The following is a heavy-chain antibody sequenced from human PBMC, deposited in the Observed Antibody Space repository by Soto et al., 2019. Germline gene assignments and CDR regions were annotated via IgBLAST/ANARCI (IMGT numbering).Heavy chain of an antibody. CDR2: ISIRGGDE. J-gene: IGHJ2*01. CDR3: QAPAVL. V-gene: IGHV3-30*03. CDR1: GFTFSSYA. D-gene: IGHD6-19*01. Sequence: QVQLVESGGGVVQPGKSLRLSCAASGFTFSSYAMHWARQAPGKGLEWVTVISIRGGDEYYAESVRGRFTIPRDDSKNTLYLQMDGLKAEDTAVYFCQAPAVLWGRGTLVSVS.